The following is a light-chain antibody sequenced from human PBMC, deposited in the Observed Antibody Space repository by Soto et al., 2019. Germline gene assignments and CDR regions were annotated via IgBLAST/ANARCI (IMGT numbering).Light chain of an antibody. CDR3: SSYTSSSTYV. V-gene: IGLV2-14*01. J-gene: IGLJ1*01. CDR1: SSDVGGYNY. Sequence: QSALTQPASVSGSPGQSITISCTGTSSDVGGYNYVSWYQQHPGKAPKLMIYDVSNRSSGVSNRLSGSKSGNTASLTISGLQAEDEADYYCSSYTSSSTYVFGPGTKVTVL. CDR2: DVS.